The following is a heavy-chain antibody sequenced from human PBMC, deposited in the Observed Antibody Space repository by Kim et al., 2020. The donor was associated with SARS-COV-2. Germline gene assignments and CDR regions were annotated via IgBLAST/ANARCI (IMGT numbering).Heavy chain of an antibody. CDR1: GFIFSSYA. V-gene: IGHV3-30-3*01. CDR2: ISYDGNNK. Sequence: GGSLRLSCAASGFIFSSYAMYWVHQAPGKGLEWVAVISYDGNNKYYADSVKGRFTISRDNSKNTLYLQMNSLRAEDTAVYYCARHYSGSYQIYFDYWGQGTLVTVSS. CDR3: ARHYSGSYQIYFDY. D-gene: IGHD1-26*01. J-gene: IGHJ4*02.